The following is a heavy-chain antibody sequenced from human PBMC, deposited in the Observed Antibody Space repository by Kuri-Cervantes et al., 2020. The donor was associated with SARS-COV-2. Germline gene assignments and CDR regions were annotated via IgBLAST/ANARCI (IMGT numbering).Heavy chain of an antibody. CDR1: GFTFSSYA. D-gene: IGHD3-3*01. J-gene: IGHJ6*02. CDR3: AKALPGVTIFGVVIMSEGENYYYGMDV. Sequence: GGSLRLSCAASGFTFSSYAMSRVRQAPGQGLEWVSAISGSGGSTYYADSVKGRFTISRDNSKNTLYLQMNSLRAEDTAVYYCAKALPGVTIFGVVIMSEGENYYYGMDVWGQGTTVTVSS. CDR2: ISGSGGST. V-gene: IGHV3-23*01.